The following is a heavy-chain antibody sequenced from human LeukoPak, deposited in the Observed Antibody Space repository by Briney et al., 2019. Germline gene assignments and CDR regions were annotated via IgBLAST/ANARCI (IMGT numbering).Heavy chain of an antibody. CDR2: IIPILGIA. Sequence: SVKVTCKASGGTFITYTITWVRQAPGQGLEWMGRIIPILGIANYAQKFQGRVTITADKSTGTAYMQLSSLRSEDTAIYYCASDSDSSGQFDYWGQGTLVTVSS. CDR3: ASDSDSSGQFDY. J-gene: IGHJ4*02. V-gene: IGHV1-69*02. D-gene: IGHD3-22*01. CDR1: GGTFITYT.